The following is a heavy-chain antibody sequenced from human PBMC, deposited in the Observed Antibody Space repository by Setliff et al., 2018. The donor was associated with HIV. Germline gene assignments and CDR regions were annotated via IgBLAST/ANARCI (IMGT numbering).Heavy chain of an antibody. D-gene: IGHD3-3*01. V-gene: IGHV1-69*13. CDR3: ARGIPRGTVFGVVGYFDY. CDR1: RGTFSSYI. J-gene: IGHJ4*02. CDR2: IHPIFGTT. Sequence: SVKVSCKASRGTFSSYITAWVRQAPGQGLEWMGGIHPIFGTTNYARDFMGRVSITADESTNTAYMELSSLRSDDSAIYYCARGIPRGTVFGVVGYFDYWGQGTPVTVSS.